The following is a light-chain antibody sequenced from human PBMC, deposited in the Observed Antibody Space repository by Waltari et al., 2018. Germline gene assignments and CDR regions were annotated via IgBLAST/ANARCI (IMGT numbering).Light chain of an antibody. V-gene: IGKV3-20*01. J-gene: IGKJ4*01. CDR1: QSVGDSD. CDR2: AAS. Sequence: NVLTQSPDTLSLSPGEPATLSCRASQSVGDSDLAWYQQKPGQSPRLLIYAASNRASGISDRFSGSGSGRDFTLTISSLEPEDFAVYYCHQYGSAPLFGGGTKVEIK. CDR3: HQYGSAPL.